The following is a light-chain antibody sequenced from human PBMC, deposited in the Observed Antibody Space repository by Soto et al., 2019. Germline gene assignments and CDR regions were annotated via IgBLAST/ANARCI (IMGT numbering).Light chain of an antibody. V-gene: IGKV4-1*01. CDR3: QQYYNGPWT. CDR2: WAS. CDR1: QSLLYNSNNKNY. Sequence: DIVMTQSPDSLAVSLGERATINCKSSQSLLYNSNNKNYLAWFQQKSGQSPKLLIYWASTRESGVPDRFSGSGSGTDFTRTVSSLQAEDVALYYCQQYYNGPWTFGQGTRVEIK. J-gene: IGKJ1*01.